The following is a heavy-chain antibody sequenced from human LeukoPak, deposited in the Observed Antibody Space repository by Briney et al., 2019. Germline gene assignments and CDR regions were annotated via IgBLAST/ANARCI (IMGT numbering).Heavy chain of an antibody. CDR2: ISYSGRT. D-gene: IGHD3-22*01. J-gene: IGHJ4*02. Sequence: SETLSLTCTVSGGSISSSTYYWGWIRQPPGKGLGWIGSISYSGRTYYTPSLKSRVTTSVDTSKNQFSLRLSSVTAADTAVYYCVRQSDSSGYIHTWGQGTLVTVSS. V-gene: IGHV4-39*01. CDR3: VRQSDSSGYIHT. CDR1: GGSISSSTYY.